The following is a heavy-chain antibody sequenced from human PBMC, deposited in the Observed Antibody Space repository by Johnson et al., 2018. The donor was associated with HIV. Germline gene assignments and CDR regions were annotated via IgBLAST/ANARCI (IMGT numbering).Heavy chain of an antibody. CDR1: GFTFSSYP. J-gene: IGHJ3*02. CDR2: ISYDGSNK. D-gene: IGHD3-3*01. V-gene: IGHV3-30-3*01. Sequence: VQLVESGGGVVQPGRSLRLSCEASGFTFSSYPMHWVRQAPGKGLEWVAVISYDGSNKYYADSVKGRFTISRDNSKNTLYLQMNSLRAEDTAVYYCGRDGLEVDAFDIWGQGTMVTVSS. CDR3: GRDGLEVDAFDI.